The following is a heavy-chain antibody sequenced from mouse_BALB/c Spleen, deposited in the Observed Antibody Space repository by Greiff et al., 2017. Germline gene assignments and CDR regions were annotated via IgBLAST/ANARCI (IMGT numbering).Heavy chain of an antibody. CDR1: GFTFSSYA. CDR3: ARITTVVAPSRYFDV. D-gene: IGHD1-1*01. CDR2: ISSGGSYT. J-gene: IGHJ1*01. V-gene: IGHV5-9-3*01. Sequence: EVQLVESGGGLVKPGGSLKLSCAASGFTFSSYAMSWVRQTPEKRLEWVATISSGGSYTYYPDSVKGRFTISRDNAKNTLYLQMSSLRSEDTAMYYCARITTVVAPSRYFDVWGAGTTVTVSS.